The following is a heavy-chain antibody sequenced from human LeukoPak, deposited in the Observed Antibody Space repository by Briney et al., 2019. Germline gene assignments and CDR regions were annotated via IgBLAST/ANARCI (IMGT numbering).Heavy chain of an antibody. CDR1: GYTFTGYY. J-gene: IGHJ3*02. CDR3: AAGVVATFDAFDI. Sequence: ASVKVSCKASGYTFTGYYMHWVRQAPGQGLEWMGWINPNSGGTNYAQKFQGRVTMTNDTSISTAYMELSRLRSDDTAVYYCAAGVVATFDAFDIWGQGTMVTVSS. V-gene: IGHV1-2*02. CDR2: INPNSGGT. D-gene: IGHD5-12*01.